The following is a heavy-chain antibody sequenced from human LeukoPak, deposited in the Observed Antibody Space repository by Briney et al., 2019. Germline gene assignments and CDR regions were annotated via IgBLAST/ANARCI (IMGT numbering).Heavy chain of an antibody. D-gene: IGHD3-3*01. J-gene: IGHJ5*02. Sequence: PGGSLRLSCAASGFTFSSYSMTWVRQAPGKGLEWVSSISSSSSYIYYADSVKGRFTISRDNAKNSLYLQMNSLRAEDTAVYYCARVQAHYDFWSGYSSTDWFDPWGQGTLVTVSS. V-gene: IGHV3-21*01. CDR2: ISSSSSYI. CDR3: ARVQAHYDFWSGYSSTDWFDP. CDR1: GFTFSSYS.